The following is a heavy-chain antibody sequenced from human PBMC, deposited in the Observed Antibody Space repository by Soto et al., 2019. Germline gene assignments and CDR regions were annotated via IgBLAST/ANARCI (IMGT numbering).Heavy chain of an antibody. CDR2: ISGSGGST. CDR1: GFTFSSYA. D-gene: IGHD2-2*01. Sequence: PGGSLRLSCAASGFTFSSYAMSWVRQAPGKGLEWVSAISGSGGSTYYADSVKGRFTISRDNAKNSLYLQMNSLRAEDTAVYYCARADPPKYCSSTSCYAGAFDIWGQGTMVTVS. V-gene: IGHV3-23*01. CDR3: ARADPPKYCSSTSCYAGAFDI. J-gene: IGHJ3*02.